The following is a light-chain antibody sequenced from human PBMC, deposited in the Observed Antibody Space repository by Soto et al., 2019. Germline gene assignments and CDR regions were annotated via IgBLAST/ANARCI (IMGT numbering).Light chain of an antibody. V-gene: IGKV1-5*03. Sequence: DIQMTQSPPTLSASVGDRVTITCRASQGIGDWLAWYQQKPGKGPKLLIYRASNLENGVPSRFSGGGSGTELSLTISNLQDGDFATYYCQQYSNYWTFGQGTKVEIK. CDR2: RAS. CDR1: QGIGDW. J-gene: IGKJ1*01. CDR3: QQYSNYWT.